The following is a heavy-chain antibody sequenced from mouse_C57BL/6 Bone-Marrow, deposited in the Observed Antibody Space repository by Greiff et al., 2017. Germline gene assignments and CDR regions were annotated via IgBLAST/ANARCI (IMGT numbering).Heavy chain of an antibody. V-gene: IGHV1-54*01. J-gene: IGHJ4*01. CDR3: ARSGMDY. CDR1: GYAFTNYL. Sequence: QVQLQQSGAELVRPGTSVKVSCKASGYAFTNYLIEWVKQRPGQGLEWIGVINPGSGGTNYNEKFKGKATLTADKSSSTAYMQLSSLTSEDSAVYFCARSGMDYWDQGTSVTVSS. CDR2: INPGSGGT.